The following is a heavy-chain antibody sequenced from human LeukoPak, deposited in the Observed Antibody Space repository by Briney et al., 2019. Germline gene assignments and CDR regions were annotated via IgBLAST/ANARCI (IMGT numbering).Heavy chain of an antibody. D-gene: IGHD5-12*01. Sequence: GRSLRLSCAASAFAFSTYAMHWVRQAPGKGLEWVAVISFDGNTKYYADSVKGRFTISRDNSKNTLYLQMNGLRTEDTAIYFCTRRGGGYEFDYWGQGTLVTVSS. J-gene: IGHJ4*02. CDR3: TRRGGGYEFDY. CDR1: AFAFSTYA. CDR2: ISFDGNTK. V-gene: IGHV3-30-3*01.